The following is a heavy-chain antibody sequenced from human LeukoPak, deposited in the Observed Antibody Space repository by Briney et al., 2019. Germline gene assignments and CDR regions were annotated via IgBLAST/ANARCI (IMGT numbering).Heavy chain of an antibody. J-gene: IGHJ4*02. Sequence: GGSLRLSCAASGFTFSSYAMSWVRQAPGKGLEWVSAISGSGGSTYYADSVKGRFTISRDNSKNTLHLQMNSLRAEDTAVYYCARTYGGYSDYWGQGTLVTVSS. CDR3: ARTYGGYSDY. CDR1: GFTFSSYA. D-gene: IGHD4-23*01. V-gene: IGHV3-23*01. CDR2: ISGSGGST.